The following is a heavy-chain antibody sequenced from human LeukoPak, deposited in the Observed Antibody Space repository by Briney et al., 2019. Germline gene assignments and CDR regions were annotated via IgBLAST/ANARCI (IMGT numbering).Heavy chain of an antibody. Sequence: GGSLRLSCAASGFTFSSYWMSWVRQAPGKGLEWVANIKEDGSEKYYVDSVKGRFTISRDNAKNSLYLQMNSLRAEDTAVYYCAKDQTYYYDSSGYWWGQGTLVTVSS. CDR1: GFTFSSYW. CDR2: IKEDGSEK. D-gene: IGHD3-22*01. J-gene: IGHJ4*02. CDR3: AKDQTYYYDSSGYW. V-gene: IGHV3-7*03.